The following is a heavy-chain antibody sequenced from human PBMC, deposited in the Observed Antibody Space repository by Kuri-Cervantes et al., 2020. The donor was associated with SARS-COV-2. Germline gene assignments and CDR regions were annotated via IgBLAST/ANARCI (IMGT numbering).Heavy chain of an antibody. CDR1: GYTLTELS. CDR2: INPNSGGT. D-gene: IGHD6-13*01. CDR3: ATGNYYYYYMDV. Sequence: ASVKVSCKVSGYTLTELSMHWVRQAPGQGLEWMGWINPNSGGTNYAQKFQGRVTMTRDTSISTAYMELSRLRSDDTAVYYCATGNYYYYYMDVWGKGTTVTVSS. J-gene: IGHJ6*03. V-gene: IGHV1-2*02.